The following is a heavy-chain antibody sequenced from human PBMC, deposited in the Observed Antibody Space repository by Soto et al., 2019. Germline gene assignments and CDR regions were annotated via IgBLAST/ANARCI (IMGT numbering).Heavy chain of an antibody. J-gene: IGHJ4*02. D-gene: IGHD3-10*01. CDR1: GYTFTSYA. CDR2: INAGNGNT. V-gene: IGHV1-3*01. Sequence: QVQLVQSGAEVKKPGASVKVSCKASGYTFTSYAIHWVRQAPGQWLEWMGWINAGNGNTKDSQKFQGRVTITRDTSASTAYMELSSLSSEDTAVSDGARSLLGPAAPDDWGRGTLVAVAS. CDR3: ARSLLGPAAPDD.